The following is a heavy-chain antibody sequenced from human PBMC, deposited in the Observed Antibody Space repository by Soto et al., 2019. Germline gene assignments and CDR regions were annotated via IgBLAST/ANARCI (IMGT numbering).Heavy chain of an antibody. V-gene: IGHV1-18*01. CDR3: ARFGFLEWSDPSNWFDP. CDR1: GYTFTSYG. D-gene: IGHD3-3*01. Sequence: ASVKVSCKASGYTFTSYGISWVRQAPGQGLEWMGWISAYNGNTNYAQKLQGRVTMTTDTSTSTAYMELRSLRSDDTAVYYCARFGFLEWSDPSNWFDPWGQGTLVTVSS. CDR2: ISAYNGNT. J-gene: IGHJ5*02.